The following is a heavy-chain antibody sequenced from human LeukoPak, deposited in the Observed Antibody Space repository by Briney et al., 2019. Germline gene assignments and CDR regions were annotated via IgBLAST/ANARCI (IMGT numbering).Heavy chain of an antibody. Sequence: GASVKVSCRASGGIYSSYAIIWVPQAPGQGLEWMGRIIPIFGTANYAQKFQGRVTITTDESTSTAYMELSSLRSEDTAVYYCAREFYNWKPLSGDDAFDIWGQGTMVTASS. D-gene: IGHD1-20*01. CDR2: IIPIFGTA. V-gene: IGHV1-69*05. J-gene: IGHJ3*02. CDR3: AREFYNWKPLSGDDAFDI. CDR1: GGIYSSYA.